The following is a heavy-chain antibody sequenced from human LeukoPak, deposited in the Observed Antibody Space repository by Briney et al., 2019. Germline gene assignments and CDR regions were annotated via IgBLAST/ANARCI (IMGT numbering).Heavy chain of an antibody. Sequence: GGSLRLSCAASGFTFSNAWMSWVRQAPGKGLEWVGRIKSKTDGGTTDYAAPVKVRFTISRDDSKNTLYLQMNSLKTEDTAVYYCTTIRGYCGGDCYGYWGQGTLVTVSS. CDR3: TTIRGYCGGDCYGY. J-gene: IGHJ4*02. CDR1: GFTFSNAW. CDR2: IKSKTDGGTT. V-gene: IGHV3-15*01. D-gene: IGHD2-21*02.